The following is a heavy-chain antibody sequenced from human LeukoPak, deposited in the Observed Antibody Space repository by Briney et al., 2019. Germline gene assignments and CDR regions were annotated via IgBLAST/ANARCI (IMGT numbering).Heavy chain of an antibody. V-gene: IGHV1-2*02. CDR1: GYTFTGYY. CDR2: INPNSGGT. CDR3: ARPNYYDSSGLNWFDP. Sequence: ASVKVSCKASGYTFTGYYMHWVRQAPGQGLEWMGWINPNSGGTNYAQKFQGRVTMTTDTSTSTAYMELRSLRSDDTAVYYCARPNYYDSSGLNWFDPWGQGTLVTVSS. J-gene: IGHJ5*02. D-gene: IGHD3-22*01.